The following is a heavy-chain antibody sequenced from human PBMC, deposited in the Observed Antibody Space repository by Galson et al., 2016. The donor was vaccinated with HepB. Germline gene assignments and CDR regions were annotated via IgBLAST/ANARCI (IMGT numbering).Heavy chain of an antibody. Sequence: TLSITCTVSGGSISNGDYYWSWIRQPPGKGLEWIGYVYHSGSTYYNPSLKNRTTISVDTSKNQFSLKLNSVTAADTAIYYCARDRNDIGLDSWGQGTLVTVSS. V-gene: IGHV4-30-4*01. J-gene: IGHJ4*02. CDR3: ARDRNDIGLDS. CDR1: GGSISNGDYY. CDR2: VYHSGST. D-gene: IGHD3-9*01.